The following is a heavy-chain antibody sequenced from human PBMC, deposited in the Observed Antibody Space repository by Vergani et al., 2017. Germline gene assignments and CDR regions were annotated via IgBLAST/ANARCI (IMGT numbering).Heavy chain of an antibody. CDR1: GGSISSGGYY. D-gene: IGHD4-11*01. J-gene: IGHJ3*02. CDR3: ARVLRIPISDDSKGFDI. CDR2: IYYSGST. Sequence: QVQLQESGPGLVKPSQTLSLTCTVSGGSISSGGYYWSWIRQHPGKGLEWIGYIYYSGSTYYNPSLKSRVTISVDTSKNQFSLKLSSVTAADTAVYYCARVLRIPISDDSKGFDIWGQGTMVTVSS. V-gene: IGHV4-31*03.